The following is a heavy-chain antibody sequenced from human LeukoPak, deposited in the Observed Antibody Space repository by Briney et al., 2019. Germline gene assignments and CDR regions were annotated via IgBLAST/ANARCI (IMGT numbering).Heavy chain of an antibody. J-gene: IGHJ4*02. CDR2: IYYSGST. Sequence: SETLSLTCTVSGGSISSYYWSWIRQPPGKGLEWIGYIYYSGSTNYNPSLKSRVTISVDTSKNQFSLKLSPVTAADTAVYYCARDGTGYWGQGTLVTVSS. V-gene: IGHV4-59*01. CDR3: ARDGTGY. D-gene: IGHD1-26*01. CDR1: GGSISSYY.